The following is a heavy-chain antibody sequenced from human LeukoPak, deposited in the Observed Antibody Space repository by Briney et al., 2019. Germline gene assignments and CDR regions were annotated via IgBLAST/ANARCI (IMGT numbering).Heavy chain of an antibody. D-gene: IGHD6-13*01. Sequence: GGSLRLSCAASGFTFSSYWMSWVRQAPGKRLEWVANIKQDGSEKYYVDSVKGRVTISRDNAKNSLYLQMNSLRAEDTAVYYCARHPWNSSSWYYYYYGMDVWGQGTTVTVSS. CDR2: IKQDGSEK. CDR3: ARHPWNSSSWYYYYYGMDV. J-gene: IGHJ6*02. CDR1: GFTFSSYW. V-gene: IGHV3-7*01.